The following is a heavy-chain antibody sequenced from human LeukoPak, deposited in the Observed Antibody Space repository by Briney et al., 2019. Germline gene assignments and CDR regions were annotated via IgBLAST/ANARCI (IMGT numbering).Heavy chain of an antibody. V-gene: IGHV4-59*08. CDR2: IYDSENT. J-gene: IGHJ6*02. Sequence: SSETLSLTCTVSIGSISDYYWSWIRQPPGKGLEWIGYIYDSENTNYNPSLKSRVTISVDTSKTHFSLKLSSVTAADTAVYYCARHPPLAGMDVWGQGTTVIVSS. CDR3: ARHPPLAGMDV. CDR1: IGSISDYY.